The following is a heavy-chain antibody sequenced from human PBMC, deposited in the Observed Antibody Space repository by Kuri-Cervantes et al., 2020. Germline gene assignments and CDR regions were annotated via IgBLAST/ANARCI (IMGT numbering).Heavy chain of an antibody. D-gene: IGHD3-16*02. J-gene: IGHJ4*02. V-gene: IGHV3-30-3*01. CDR3: AKAYDYVWGSYRPYFDY. CDR1: GFTFSSYA. CDR2: ISYDGSNK. Sequence: GESLKISCAASGFTFSSYAMHWVRQAPGKGLEWVAVISYDGSNKYYADSVKGRFTISRDNSKNTLYLQMNSLRAEDTAVYCCAKAYDYVWGSYRPYFDYWGQGTLVTVSS.